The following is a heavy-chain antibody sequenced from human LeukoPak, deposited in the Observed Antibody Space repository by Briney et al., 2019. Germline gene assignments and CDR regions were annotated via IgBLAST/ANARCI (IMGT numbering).Heavy chain of an antibody. CDR2: IYYSGST. J-gene: IGHJ4*02. CDR1: GGSISSGGYY. V-gene: IGHV4-31*03. Sequence: SETLSLTCTVSGGSISSGGYYWSWIRQHPGKGLEWIWYIYYSGSTYYNPSLKSRVTISVYTSKNQLSLKLSYVTAADTAAHYSARVLYGDYARHFDYWGQGTLVTVSS. CDR3: ARVLYGDYARHFDY. D-gene: IGHD4-17*01.